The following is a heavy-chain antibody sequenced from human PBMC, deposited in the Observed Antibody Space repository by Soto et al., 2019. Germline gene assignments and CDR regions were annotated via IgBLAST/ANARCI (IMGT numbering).Heavy chain of an antibody. CDR1: GFTFSSYG. Sequence: SLRLSCAASGFTFSSYGMHWVRQAPGKGLEWVAVIWYDGSNKYYADSVKGRFTISRDNSKNTLYLQMNSLRAEDTAVYYCARSYIVVVPVANPLDYWGQGTLVTVSS. CDR3: ARSYIVVVPVANPLDY. D-gene: IGHD2-2*01. CDR2: IWYDGSNK. J-gene: IGHJ4*02. V-gene: IGHV3-33*01.